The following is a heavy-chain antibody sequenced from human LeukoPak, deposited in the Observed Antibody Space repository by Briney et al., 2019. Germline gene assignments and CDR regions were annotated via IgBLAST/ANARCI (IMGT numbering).Heavy chain of an antibody. J-gene: IGHJ4*02. CDR1: GYSFTSYW. CDR2: IYPGDSDT. CDR3: ARQKATYYYDSSGEYYFDY. D-gene: IGHD3-22*01. Sequence: GESLKISCKGSGYSFTSYWIGWVRQMPGKGLEWMGIIYPGDSDTRYSPSFQGQVTISADKSISTAYLQWSSLKASDTAMYYCARQKATYYYDSSGEYYFDYWGQGTLVTVSS. V-gene: IGHV5-51*01.